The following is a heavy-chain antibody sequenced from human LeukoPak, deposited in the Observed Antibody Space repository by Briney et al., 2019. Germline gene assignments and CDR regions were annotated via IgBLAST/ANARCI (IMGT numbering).Heavy chain of an antibody. Sequence: ASVKVSCKASGYTFSNFDINWVRQAPGQGLEWMGWMNPVSGDAGSAQKFQGRVTLTRNTSISTAYMELSSLRSDDTALYYCARAPMGTAALYWGQGTLVTVSS. V-gene: IGHV1-8*02. CDR3: ARAPMGTAALY. J-gene: IGHJ4*02. CDR2: MNPVSGDA. D-gene: IGHD2-2*01. CDR1: GYTFSNFD.